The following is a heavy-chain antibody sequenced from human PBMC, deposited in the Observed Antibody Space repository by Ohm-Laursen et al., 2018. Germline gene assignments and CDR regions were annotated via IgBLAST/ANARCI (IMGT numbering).Heavy chain of an antibody. CDR1: GFTFSNAW. Sequence: SLRLSCTASGFTFSNAWMSWVRQAPGKGLEWVANIKQDGSEKYYVDSVKGRFTISRDNAKNSLSLQMNSLRAEDTAVYYCARGLSENWYYGGRFFDFWGQGTQVTVSS. D-gene: IGHD1-7*01. J-gene: IGHJ4*02. CDR2: IKQDGSEK. V-gene: IGHV3-7*01. CDR3: ARGLSENWYYGGRFFDF.